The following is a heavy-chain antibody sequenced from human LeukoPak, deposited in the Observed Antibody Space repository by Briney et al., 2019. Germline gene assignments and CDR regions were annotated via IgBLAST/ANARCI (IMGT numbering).Heavy chain of an antibody. J-gene: IGHJ4*02. CDR2: INPNSGGT. CDR1: GYIFTGYY. Sequence: GASVKVSCKASGYIFTGYYMHWVRQAPGQGLEWMGWINPNSGGTNYAQKFQGRVTMTRDTSISTAYMEPRRLRSDDTAVYYCAREPRVGFSRSFGYWGQGTLVTVSS. D-gene: IGHD2-2*01. CDR3: AREPRVGFSRSFGY. V-gene: IGHV1-2*02.